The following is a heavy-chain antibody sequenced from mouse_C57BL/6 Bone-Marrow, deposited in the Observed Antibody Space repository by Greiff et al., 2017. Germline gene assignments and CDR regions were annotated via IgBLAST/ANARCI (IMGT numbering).Heavy chain of an antibody. CDR1: GFTFSSYA. CDR2: ISSGGDYI. J-gene: IGHJ3*01. V-gene: IGHV5-9-1*02. Sequence: EVQGVESGEGLVKPGGSLKLSCAASGFTFSSYAMSWVRQTPEKRLEWVAYISSGGDYIYYADTVKGRFTISRDNARNTLYLQMSSLKSEDTAMYYCTRANWDVWFAYWGQGTLVTVSA. D-gene: IGHD4-1*01. CDR3: TRANWDVWFAY.